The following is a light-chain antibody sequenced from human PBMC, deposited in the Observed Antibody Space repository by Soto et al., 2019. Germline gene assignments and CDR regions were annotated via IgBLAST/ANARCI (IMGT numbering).Light chain of an antibody. CDR2: KTS. V-gene: IGKV1-5*03. CDR3: QQYNTYS. Sequence: DIQMTQSPSTLSASVGDGVSITCRASQSLNSWLAWYQQKPGKAPKLLIYKTSTLESGVPSRFSGSGSGTEFTLTISNLQPDDFATYYCQQYNTYSFGQGTKLEIK. CDR1: QSLNSW. J-gene: IGKJ2*01.